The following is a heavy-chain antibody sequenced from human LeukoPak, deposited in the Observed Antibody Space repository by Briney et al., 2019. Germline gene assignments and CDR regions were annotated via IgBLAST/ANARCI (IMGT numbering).Heavy chain of an antibody. Sequence: KSGGSLRLSCAVSGLTYSAQYMSWIRQAPGKGLEWISYISNSGSYTNYADSVRGRFTISRDNSKNTVYLQMASLRAEDTAVYYCARACGGGCFIPDYWGQGALVTVSS. CDR3: ARACGGGCFIPDY. CDR2: ISNSGSYT. J-gene: IGHJ4*02. V-gene: IGHV3-11*06. D-gene: IGHD2-21*02. CDR1: GLTYSAQY.